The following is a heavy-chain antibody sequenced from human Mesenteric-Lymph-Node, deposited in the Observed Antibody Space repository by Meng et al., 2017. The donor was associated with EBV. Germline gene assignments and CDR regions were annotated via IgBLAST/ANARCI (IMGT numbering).Heavy chain of an antibody. Sequence: QVQLVQSGAEVKKPGASVKVSCKASGYTFTTYGITWVRQAPGQGLEWMGWISGYNGNANYAQKLQGRVTMTTDTSTSTVHMELRSLRSDDTAVYYCARGYTGYAFLDYWGQGILVTVSS. CDR2: ISGYNGNA. CDR1: GYTFTTYG. CDR3: ARGYTGYAFLDY. V-gene: IGHV1-18*01. J-gene: IGHJ4*02. D-gene: IGHD5-12*01.